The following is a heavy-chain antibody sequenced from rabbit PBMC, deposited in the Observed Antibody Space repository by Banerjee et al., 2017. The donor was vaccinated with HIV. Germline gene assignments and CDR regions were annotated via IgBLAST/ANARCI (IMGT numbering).Heavy chain of an antibody. D-gene: IGHD1-1*01. J-gene: IGHJ4*01. Sequence: QAQLEESGGDLIQPEGSLPLTCAASGFSISNYHVRCVVRQAPGKGLEWIACINAVTGKAVYASWAKGRFSFSKTSSTTVTLQMTSLTAADTATYFCARDLSGASGWNFYLWGPGTLVTVS. CDR3: ARDLSGASGWNFYL. CDR2: INAVTGKA. V-gene: IGHV1S45*01. CDR1: GFSISNYHV.